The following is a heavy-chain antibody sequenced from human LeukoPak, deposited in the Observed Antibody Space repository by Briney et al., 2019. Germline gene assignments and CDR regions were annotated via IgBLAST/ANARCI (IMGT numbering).Heavy chain of an antibody. Sequence: GSSVKVSCKASGGTFSSYAISWVRQAPGQGLEWMGGIIPIFGTANYAQKFQGRVTITADKSTSTAYMELSSLRSEDTAVYYCAREGGRAVAGTNPPYYFDYWGQGTLVTVSS. D-gene: IGHD6-19*01. CDR2: IIPIFGTA. CDR3: AREGGRAVAGTNPPYYFDY. CDR1: GGTFSSYA. J-gene: IGHJ4*02. V-gene: IGHV1-69*06.